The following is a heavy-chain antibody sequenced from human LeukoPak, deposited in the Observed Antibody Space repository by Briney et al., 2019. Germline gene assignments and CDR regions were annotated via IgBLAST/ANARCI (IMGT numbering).Heavy chain of an antibody. Sequence: ASVKVSCKASGYTFTGYYMHWVRQAPGQGLEWMGWINPNSGDTHYAQKFQGRVTMTRETSITTAYMELSRLRSDDTAVYYCARDWSGSSGWYYFDYWGQGTLVTVSS. J-gene: IGHJ4*02. CDR1: GYTFTGYY. CDR3: ARDWSGSSGWYYFDY. CDR2: INPNSGDT. D-gene: IGHD6-19*01. V-gene: IGHV1-2*02.